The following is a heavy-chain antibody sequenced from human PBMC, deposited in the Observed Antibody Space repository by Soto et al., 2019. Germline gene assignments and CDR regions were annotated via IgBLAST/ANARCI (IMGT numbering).Heavy chain of an antibody. J-gene: IGHJ6*02. CDR3: AKHSHTGPTYGMDV. CDR2: ISGSGGST. Sequence: GGSLRLSCAASGFTFSSYAMSWVRQAPGKGLEWVSAISGSGGSTYYADSVKGWFTISRDNSKNTLYLQMNSLRAEDTAVYYCAKHSHTGPTYGMDVWGQGTTVTVSS. V-gene: IGHV3-23*01. CDR1: GFTFSSYA. D-gene: IGHD5-18*01.